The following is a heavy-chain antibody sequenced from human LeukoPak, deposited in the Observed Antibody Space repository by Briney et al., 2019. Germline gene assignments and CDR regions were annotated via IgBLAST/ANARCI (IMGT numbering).Heavy chain of an antibody. J-gene: IGHJ3*02. CDR3: ASHYDILTGYHTDHDAFDI. CDR1: GYTFTGYY. CDR2: INPNSGGT. D-gene: IGHD3-9*01. Sequence: ASVKVSCKASGYTFTGYYLFWVRQAPGQGLEWMGWINPNSGGTKYAQKFQGRVTMTRDTSISAAYMELGRLRSDDTAVYYCASHYDILTGYHTDHDAFDIWGQGTMVTVSS. V-gene: IGHV1-2*02.